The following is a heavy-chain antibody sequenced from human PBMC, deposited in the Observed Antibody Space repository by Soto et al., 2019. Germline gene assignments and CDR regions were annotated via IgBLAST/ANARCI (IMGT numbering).Heavy chain of an antibody. Sequence: QVQLVESGGGLVKPGGSLRLSCAASGFTFSDYYMSWVRQAPGKELEWVSYISSSGSTIYYADSVKGRFTIPRDNAKKSLYLQMNSLIDEDTAVSYCARDHGATITFDYWGQGTLVTVSS. V-gene: IGHV3-11*01. J-gene: IGHJ4*02. CDR3: ARDHGATITFDY. CDR2: ISSSGSTI. CDR1: GFTFSDYY. D-gene: IGHD5-12*01.